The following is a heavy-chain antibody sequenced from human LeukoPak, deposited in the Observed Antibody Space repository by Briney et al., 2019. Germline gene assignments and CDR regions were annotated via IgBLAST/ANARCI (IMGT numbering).Heavy chain of an antibody. J-gene: IGHJ4*02. CDR1: AYSFTDYY. Sequence: ASVKVSCKASAYSFTDYYIHWVRQAPGQGLEWMGRTNPNSGGTDYAQKFQGRVTMTRDTSISTAYMELSRLRSDDTAVYHCARSSPTYYFDSSGYYYGDYWGQGTLVIVSS. CDR3: ARSSPTYYFDSSGYYYGDY. D-gene: IGHD3-22*01. V-gene: IGHV1-2*06. CDR2: TNPNSGGT.